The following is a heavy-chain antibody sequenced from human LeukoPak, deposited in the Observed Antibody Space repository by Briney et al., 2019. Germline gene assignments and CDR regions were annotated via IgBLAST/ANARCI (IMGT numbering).Heavy chain of an antibody. Sequence: GGSLRLSCAASGFTFSSYAIHWVRQAPGKGLEWVAIISCDGTNKYYADSVRGRFTISRDNSKNTLYLQMNSLRAEDTAVYYCARDFGWLSGFDNWGQGTLVTVSS. J-gene: IGHJ4*02. D-gene: IGHD3-9*01. CDR1: GFTFSSYA. CDR3: ARDFGWLSGFDN. V-gene: IGHV3-30-3*01. CDR2: ISCDGTNK.